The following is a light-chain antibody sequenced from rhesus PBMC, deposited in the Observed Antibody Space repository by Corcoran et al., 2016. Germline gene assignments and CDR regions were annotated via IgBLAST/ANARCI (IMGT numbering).Light chain of an antibody. J-gene: IGKJ3*01. CDR3: RHRNTYPFT. CDR2: DAS. Sequence: DIQLTQSPSSLSASVGDRVTFTCRASQNINNYLAWYQQKPGKAPNLLIYDASNLHNGVPSRFRGRGSGTDFTLTISSLQPEDCAVYYCRHRNTYPFTFGPGTKLDVK. V-gene: IGKV1-38*01. CDR1: QNINNY.